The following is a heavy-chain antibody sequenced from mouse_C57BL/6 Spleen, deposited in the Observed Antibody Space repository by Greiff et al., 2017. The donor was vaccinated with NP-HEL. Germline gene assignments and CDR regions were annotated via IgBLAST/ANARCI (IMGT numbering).Heavy chain of an antibody. D-gene: IGHD1-1*01. CDR1: GYSFTDYN. J-gene: IGHJ1*03. CDR3: ARSGYYGSSPYWYFDV. Sequence: VHVKQSGPELVKPGASVKISCKASGYSFTDYNMNWVKQSNGKSLEWIGVINPNYGTTSYNQKFKGKATLTVDQSSSTAYMQLNSLTSEDSAVYYCARSGYYGSSPYWYFDVWGTGTTVTVSS. V-gene: IGHV1-39*01. CDR2: INPNYGTT.